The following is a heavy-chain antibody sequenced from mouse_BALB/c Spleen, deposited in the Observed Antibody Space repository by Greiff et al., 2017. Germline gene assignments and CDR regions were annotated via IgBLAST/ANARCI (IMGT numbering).Heavy chain of an antibody. CDR2: IHCSDSAT. J-gene: IGHJ2*01. V-gene: IGHV1-61*01. CDR1: GYSFTSYW. Sequence: QVQLQQPGAELVRPGASVKLSCKASGYSFTSYWMNWVKQRPGQGLEWIGIIHCSDSATRFNQKFKDKATLTVDTSSSTAYMHLSSQTSEDSAVYYCDRAYFDYWGQGTTLTVSS. CDR3: DRAYFDY.